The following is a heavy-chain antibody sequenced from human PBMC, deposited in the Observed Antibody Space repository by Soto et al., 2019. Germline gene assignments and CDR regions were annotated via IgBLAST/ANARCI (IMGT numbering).Heavy chain of an antibody. Sequence: GESLKISCKGSGYNFAGYWIAWVRQMPGKGLELMGIIYPSDSDTRYRPSFQGQVTISADKSISSAYLQWSSLRASDTAMYYCARGGVSTRNFDECGQGTPVTVSS. D-gene: IGHD3-3*01. J-gene: IGHJ4*02. CDR1: GYNFAGYW. CDR3: ARGGVSTRNFDE. CDR2: IYPSDSDT. V-gene: IGHV5-51*01.